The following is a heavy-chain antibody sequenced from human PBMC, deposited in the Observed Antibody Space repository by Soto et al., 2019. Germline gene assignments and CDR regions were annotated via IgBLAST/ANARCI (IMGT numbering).Heavy chain of an antibody. CDR3: AKRQSFDFWSGYLPFFDY. D-gene: IGHD3-3*01. CDR1: AINFRSYA. V-gene: IGHV3-23*01. CDR2: VGGSGSGT. J-gene: IGHJ4*02. Sequence: GGSLRLSCSASAINFRSYAMSWVRQAPGKGLEWVSAVGGSGSGTYYADSVKGRFTISRDDSKNTLYLHMSSLRVEDTAIYYCAKRQSFDFWSGYLPFFDYWGQGTPVTVSS.